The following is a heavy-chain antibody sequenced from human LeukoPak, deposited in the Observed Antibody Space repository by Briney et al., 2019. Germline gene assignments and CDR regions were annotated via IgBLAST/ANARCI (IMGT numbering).Heavy chain of an antibody. Sequence: SETLSLTCTVSGGSTSSYYWSWIRQPPGKGLEWIGYISYSGTTNYNPSLKSRVTISVDTSKNQFSLKVSSVTAADTAVYYCARAEYFYDSSSFDYWGQGTLVTVSS. CDR1: GGSTSSYY. D-gene: IGHD3-22*01. J-gene: IGHJ4*02. CDR3: ARAEYFYDSSSFDY. V-gene: IGHV4-59*01. CDR2: ISYSGTT.